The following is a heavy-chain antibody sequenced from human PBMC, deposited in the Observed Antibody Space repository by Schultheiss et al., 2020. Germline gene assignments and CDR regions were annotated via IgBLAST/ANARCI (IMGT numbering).Heavy chain of an antibody. J-gene: IGHJ4*02. Sequence: GGSLRLSCEASGFTFSSYGMHWVRQAPGKGLEWVAVISYAGSNKYYADSVKGRFTISRDNSKNTLYLQMNSLRAEDTAVYYCAKDFWGSGDTANWGQGTLVTVSS. D-gene: IGHD2-15*01. V-gene: IGHV3-30*18. CDR1: GFTFSSYG. CDR3: AKDFWGSGDTAN. CDR2: ISYAGSNK.